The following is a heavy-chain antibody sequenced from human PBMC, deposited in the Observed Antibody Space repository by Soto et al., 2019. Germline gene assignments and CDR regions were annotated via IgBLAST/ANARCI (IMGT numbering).Heavy chain of an antibody. CDR3: ARAAWGDAFDI. D-gene: IGHD7-27*01. Sequence: EVQLVQSGAGVKKPGESLKISCKGSGYSFTSFWIGWLRQMPGKGLEWMGTIFPTDSDTKYSPSFQGRVTFSADKSINTAYLQWISLRASDTAMYYCARAAWGDAFDIWGQGTMVTVSS. V-gene: IGHV5-51*01. CDR2: IFPTDSDT. J-gene: IGHJ3*02. CDR1: GYSFTSFW.